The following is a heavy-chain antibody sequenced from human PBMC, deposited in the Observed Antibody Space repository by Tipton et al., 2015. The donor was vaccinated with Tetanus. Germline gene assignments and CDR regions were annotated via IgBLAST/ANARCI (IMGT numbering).Heavy chain of an antibody. J-gene: IGHJ6*02. CDR2: AYYSGSA. D-gene: IGHD2-15*01. CDR1: GGSISRFY. V-gene: IGHV4-59*01. CDR3: ARDQKSATLSHFFYGLDV. Sequence: TLSLTCTISGGSISRFYWGWIRQPPGKALEWIGHAYYSGSANYNPSLKSRITISVDTSSDQFSLRLSSVTAADTAVYYCARDQKSATLSHFFYGLDVWGQGTTVTVSS.